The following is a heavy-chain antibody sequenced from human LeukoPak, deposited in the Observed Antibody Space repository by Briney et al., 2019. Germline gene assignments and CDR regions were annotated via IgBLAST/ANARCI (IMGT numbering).Heavy chain of an antibody. CDR2: IIPILGIA. D-gene: IGHD2-15*01. J-gene: IGHJ6*02. CDR3: TRDCSGGSCYPYYYYGMDV. Sequence: SVKVSCKASGGTFSSYAISWVRQAPGQGLEWMGRIIPILGIANYAQKFQGRVTITADKSTSTAYMELSSLRSEDTAVYYCTRDCSGGSCYPYYYYGMDVWGQGTTVTVSS. V-gene: IGHV1-69*04. CDR1: GGTFSSYA.